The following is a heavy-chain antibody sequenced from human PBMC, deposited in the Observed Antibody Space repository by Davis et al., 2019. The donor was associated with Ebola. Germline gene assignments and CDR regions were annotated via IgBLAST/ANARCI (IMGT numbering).Heavy chain of an antibody. J-gene: IGHJ4*02. CDR3: ARRGTMGAIRDDY. Sequence: GESLKISCKGSGYSFTSYWISWVRQLPGKGLEWMGRIDPSDSYTNYSPSFQGHVTISADKSISTAYLQWSSLKASDTAMYYCARRGTMGAIRDDYWGQGTLVTVSS. CDR1: GYSFTSYW. CDR2: IDPSDSYT. V-gene: IGHV5-10-1*01. D-gene: IGHD1-26*01.